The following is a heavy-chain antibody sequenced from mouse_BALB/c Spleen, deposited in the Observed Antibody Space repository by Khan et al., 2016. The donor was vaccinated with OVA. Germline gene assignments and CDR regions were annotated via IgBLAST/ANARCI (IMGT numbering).Heavy chain of an antibody. J-gene: IGHJ3*01. CDR2: IRLKSNNYAT. CDR1: GFTFSNYW. CDR3: PLPPWFAY. V-gene: IGHV6-6*02. Sequence: EVKLEVSGGGLVQPGGSMKLSCVASGFTFSNYWMNWVRQSPEKGLEWVAEIRLKSNNYATHYAESVKGRFTISRDDSKSGVYLQMNNLRAEDTGIYYCPLPPWFAYWAQGNLVTVSA.